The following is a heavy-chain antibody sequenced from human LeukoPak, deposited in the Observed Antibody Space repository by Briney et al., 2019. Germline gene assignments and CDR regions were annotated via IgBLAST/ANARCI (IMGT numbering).Heavy chain of an antibody. CDR1: GGSVSEYY. J-gene: IGHJ4*02. D-gene: IGHD2-15*01. Sequence: SETLSLTCSVYGGSVSEYYWTWIRQPPGKGLEWIGEINHSRGTKYNPSLKSRVTILLDASKNQFSLNLSSVTAADTAVYYCAREDYYSDYWGQGTLVTVSS. CDR2: INHSRGT. CDR3: AREDYYSDY. V-gene: IGHV4-34*01.